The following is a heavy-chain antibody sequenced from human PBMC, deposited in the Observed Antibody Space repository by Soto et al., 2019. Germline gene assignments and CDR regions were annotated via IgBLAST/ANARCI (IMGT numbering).Heavy chain of an antibody. D-gene: IGHD2-15*01. CDR3: ARSQGGSSSLDIYYYYYYGMDV. V-gene: IGHV1-69*01. Sequence: QVQLVQSGAEVKKPGSSVKVSCKAPGGTFSSYAISWVRQAPGQGLEWIGGIIPIFGTAKYAQKFQGRVTITVDESTSTGYMELSSLRSEDTAVYYCARSQGGSSSLDIYYYYYYGMDVWGQGTTVTVSS. CDR2: IIPIFGTA. CDR1: GGTFSSYA. J-gene: IGHJ6*02.